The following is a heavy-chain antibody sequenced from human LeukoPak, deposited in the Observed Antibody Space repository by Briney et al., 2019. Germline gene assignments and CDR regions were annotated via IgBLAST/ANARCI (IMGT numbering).Heavy chain of an antibody. V-gene: IGHV3-23*01. D-gene: IGHD6-6*01. J-gene: IGHJ4*02. CDR1: VFTFNNYA. Sequence: GGSLRLSCAASVFTFNNYAMTWVRQAPGKGLEWVSSISDGGSDTYYAGSVKGRFTVSRDNSKNTLYMQMNSLRAEDTAVYYCAKRVSYSNSAAYFDYWGQGTLVTVSS. CDR3: AKRVSYSNSAAYFDY. CDR2: ISDGGSDT.